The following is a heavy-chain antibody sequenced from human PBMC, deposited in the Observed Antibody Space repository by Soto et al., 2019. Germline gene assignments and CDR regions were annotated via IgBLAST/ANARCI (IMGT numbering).Heavy chain of an antibody. V-gene: IGHV3-7*01. CDR2: IKQDGSEK. D-gene: IGHD6-13*01. CDR1: GFTFSNYW. Sequence: EVQLVESGGGLVQPGGSLRLYCADFGFTFSNYWMSWVRQAPVKGLEWVGNIKQDGSEKNYVDSVKGRFTISRDNAKNSLYLQMNSVRAEDTAVYYCARIASAGRGWDVWGQGTTVVVSS. CDR3: ARIASAGRGWDV. J-gene: IGHJ6*02.